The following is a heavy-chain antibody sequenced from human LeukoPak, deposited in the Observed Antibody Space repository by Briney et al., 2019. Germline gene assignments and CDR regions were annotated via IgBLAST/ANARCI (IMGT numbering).Heavy chain of an antibody. V-gene: IGHV4-59*01. Sequence: SETLSLTCTVSGGSISGYYWSWIRQPPDKGMEWIGYIYYTGSTNYNPSLKSRVTISVDTSKNQFSLKLSSVTAADTAVYFCARELATGAFDIWGQGTMVTVSS. J-gene: IGHJ3*02. CDR2: IYYTGST. CDR3: ARELATGAFDI. D-gene: IGHD1-14*01. CDR1: GGSISGYY.